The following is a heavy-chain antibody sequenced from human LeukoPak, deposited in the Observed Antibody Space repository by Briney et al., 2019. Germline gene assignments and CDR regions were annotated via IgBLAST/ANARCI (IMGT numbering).Heavy chain of an antibody. J-gene: IGHJ6*03. V-gene: IGHV3-48*03. CDR2: ISSSGSTI. D-gene: IGHD3-10*01. CDR3: ARGITMLRGGSYYYYYMDV. CDR1: GFTFSSYE. Sequence: PGGSLRLSCAASGFTFSSYEMNWVRQAPGKGLEWVSYISSSGSTIYYADSVKGRFTISRDNAKNSLYLQMNSLRAQDTAVYHCARGITMLRGGSYYYYYMDVWGKGTTVTISS.